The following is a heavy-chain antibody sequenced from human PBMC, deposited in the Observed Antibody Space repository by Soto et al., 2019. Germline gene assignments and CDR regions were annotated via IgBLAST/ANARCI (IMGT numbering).Heavy chain of an antibody. Sequence: GGSLRLSCAASGLTFSQYWMHWVRQAPGQGLVWVSRISDDGTITDYADSVKGRFTVSRDNARNTHSLQMNSLRSEDTAVYFCATAVDYDFWSGTTHYGMDVWGQGTTVTVSS. CDR1: GLTFSQYW. J-gene: IGHJ6*02. CDR3: ATAVDYDFWSGTTHYGMDV. D-gene: IGHD3-3*01. CDR2: ISDDGTIT. V-gene: IGHV3-74*01.